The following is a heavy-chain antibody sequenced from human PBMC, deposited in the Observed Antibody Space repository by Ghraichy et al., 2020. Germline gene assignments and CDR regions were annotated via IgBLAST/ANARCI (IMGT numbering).Heavy chain of an antibody. CDR3: ARTRGRYRRYLSFRAFDY. CDR2: MNPNSGNT. D-gene: IGHD6-19*01. Sequence: ASVKVSCKASGYTFTSYDINWVRQATGQGLEWMGWMNPNSGNTGYAQKFQGRVTMTRNTSISTAYMELSSLRSEDTAVYYCARTRGRYRRYLSFRAFDYWGQGTLVTVSS. CDR1: GYTFTSYD. V-gene: IGHV1-8*01. J-gene: IGHJ4*02.